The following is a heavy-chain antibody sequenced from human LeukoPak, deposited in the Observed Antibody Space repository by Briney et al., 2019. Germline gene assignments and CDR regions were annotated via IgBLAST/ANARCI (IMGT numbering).Heavy chain of an antibody. CDR2: INPNSGDT. CDR3: ARDYSGRYYYFDY. J-gene: IGHJ4*02. V-gene: IGHV1-2*02. Sequence: GVSVKVSCKASGYTFTVYYMHWVRQAPGQGLEWMGGINPNSGDTNYAQKFQGRVTMTRDTSISTAYMELSRLRSDDTAVYYCARDYSGRYYYFDYWGLGTLVTVSS. D-gene: IGHD1-26*01. CDR1: GYTFTVYY.